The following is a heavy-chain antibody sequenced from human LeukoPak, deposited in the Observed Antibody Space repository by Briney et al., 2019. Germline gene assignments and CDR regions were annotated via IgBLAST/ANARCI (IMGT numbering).Heavy chain of an antibody. Sequence: GASVKVSCKASGYTFTSYDINWVRQATGQGLEWMGWMNPNSGNTGYAQKFQGRVTMTRNTSISTAYMELSSLRSEDTAVYYCARVQRYFDWLARSHDAFDIWGQGTMVTVSS. CDR1: GYTFTSYD. CDR2: MNPNSGNT. J-gene: IGHJ3*02. D-gene: IGHD3-9*01. V-gene: IGHV1-8*01. CDR3: ARVQRYFDWLARSHDAFDI.